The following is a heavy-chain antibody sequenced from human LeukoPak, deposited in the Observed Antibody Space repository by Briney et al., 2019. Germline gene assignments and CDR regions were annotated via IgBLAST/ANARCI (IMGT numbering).Heavy chain of an antibody. D-gene: IGHD3-10*01. J-gene: IGHJ4*02. Sequence: SETLSLTCSVSGDSINNGSYYWTWLRQPAGKSLEWIGRVYSRGSPNYNSSLKSRVTISVDTSKNQFSLKLSSVTAADTAVYYCARHGSYGSGSYLYYFDYWGQGTLVTVSS. CDR2: VYSRGSP. CDR1: GDSINNGSYY. CDR3: ARHGSYGSGSYLYYFDY. V-gene: IGHV4-61*02.